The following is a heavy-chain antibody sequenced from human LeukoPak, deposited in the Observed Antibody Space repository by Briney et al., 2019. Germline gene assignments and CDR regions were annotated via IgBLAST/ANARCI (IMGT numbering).Heavy chain of an antibody. D-gene: IGHD5-18*01. CDR1: GFSFSSYA. J-gene: IGHJ4*02. V-gene: IGHV3-30*04. CDR3: ARAVDTALVDY. CDR2: ISYDGSNK. Sequence: PGGPLRLSCAASGFSFSSYAMHWVRQAPGQGLEWVAVISYDGSNKYDADSVKGRFTISRDNSKNTLYLQMNSLRAEDTAVYYCARAVDTALVDYWGQGTLVTVSS.